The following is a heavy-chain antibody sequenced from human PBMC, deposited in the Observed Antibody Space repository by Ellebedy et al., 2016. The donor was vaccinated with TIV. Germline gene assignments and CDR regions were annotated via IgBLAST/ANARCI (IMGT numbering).Heavy chain of an antibody. CDR1: GGSISSGGYY. CDR2: IYYSGST. V-gene: IGHV4-31*03. J-gene: IGHJ4*02. Sequence: SETLSLTCTVSGGSISSGGYYWSWIRQHPGKGLEWIGYIYYSGSTYYNPSLKSRVTISVDTSKNQFSLKLRSVTAADTAVYYCARVDTAMVREWYFDYWGQGTLVTVSS. D-gene: IGHD5-18*01. CDR3: ARVDTAMVREWYFDY.